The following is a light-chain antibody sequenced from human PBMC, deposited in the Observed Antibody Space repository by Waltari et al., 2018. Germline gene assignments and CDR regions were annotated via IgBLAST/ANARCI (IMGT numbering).Light chain of an antibody. V-gene: IGLV2-14*03. CDR1: SGDVGGYNY. CDR3: SSYTSSNTQYV. CDR2: DVT. J-gene: IGLJ1*01. Sequence: QSVLTQPASVSGSPGQSITISCTGPSGDVGGYNYVSWYQQHPGNAPQLIIYDVTFRPSRISNRFSGSKSWNTASLTISGLQAEDEADFYCSSYTSSNTQYVFGTGTKVTVL.